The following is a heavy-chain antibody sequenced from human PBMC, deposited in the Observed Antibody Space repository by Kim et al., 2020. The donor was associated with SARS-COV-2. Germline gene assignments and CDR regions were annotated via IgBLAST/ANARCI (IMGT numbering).Heavy chain of an antibody. J-gene: IGHJ4*02. CDR3: ARAPPIRGGWSSFDY. D-gene: IGHD6-19*01. V-gene: IGHV4-59*01. Sequence: PSLKSRVTISVDTSKNQFSLKLSSVTATDTAVYYCARAPPIRGGWSSFDYWGQGTLVTVSS.